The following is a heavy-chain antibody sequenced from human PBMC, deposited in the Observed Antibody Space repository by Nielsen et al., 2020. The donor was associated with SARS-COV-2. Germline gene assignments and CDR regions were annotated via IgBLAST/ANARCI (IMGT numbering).Heavy chain of an antibody. J-gene: IGHJ6*02. CDR2: ISSGSGDHT. V-gene: IGHV3-23*01. CDR3: ARVPTVGSLSYYYYGMDV. CDR1: GFTFGSNG. Sequence: GGSLRLSCAASGFTFGSNGMSWVRQAPGKGLEWVSGISSGSGDHTYYADSVKGRFTISRDSSQNTLYLHMNSLGAEDTAVYFCARVPTVGSLSYYYYGMDVWDQGTTVTVSS. D-gene: IGHD3-10*01.